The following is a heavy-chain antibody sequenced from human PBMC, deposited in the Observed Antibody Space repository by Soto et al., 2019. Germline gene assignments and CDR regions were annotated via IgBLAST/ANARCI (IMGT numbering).Heavy chain of an antibody. D-gene: IGHD2-2*01. CDR1: GYTFTSYG. CDR3: ARDRVVYCSSTSCPGDP. V-gene: IGHV1-18*01. J-gene: IGHJ5*02. Sequence: ASVKVSCKASGYTFTSYGISWVRQAPGQGLEWMGWISAYNGNTNYAQKLQGRVTMTTDTSTSTAYMELRSLRSDDTAGYYCARDRVVYCSSTSCPGDPWGQGTLVTVSS. CDR2: ISAYNGNT.